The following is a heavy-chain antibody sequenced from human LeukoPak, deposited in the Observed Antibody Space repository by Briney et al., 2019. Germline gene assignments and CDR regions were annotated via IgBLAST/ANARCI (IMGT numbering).Heavy chain of an antibody. CDR2: IYYSGST. V-gene: IGHV4-59*01. J-gene: IGHJ3*02. CDR3: AGSGRTWWDGDAFDI. D-gene: IGHD1-26*01. Sequence: SETLSLTCTVSGGSISSYYWSWIRQPPGKGLEWIGYIYYSGSTNFNPSLKSRVTISVDTSKNQFSLKLSSVTAADTAVYYCAGSGRTWWDGDAFDIWGQGTMVTVSS. CDR1: GGSISSYY.